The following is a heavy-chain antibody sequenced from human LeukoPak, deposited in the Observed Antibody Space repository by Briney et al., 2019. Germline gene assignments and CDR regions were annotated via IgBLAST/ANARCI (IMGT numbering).Heavy chain of an antibody. J-gene: IGHJ4*02. Sequence: QPGGSLRLSCAASGFTFSSYAMSWVRQAPGKGLEWVSAISGSGGSTYYADSVKGRFTISRDNSKNTLYLQTNSLRAEDTAVYYCAKDRGYSGYAWAFDYWGQGTLVTVSS. CDR1: GFTFSSYA. CDR3: AKDRGYSGYAWAFDY. D-gene: IGHD5-12*01. CDR2: ISGSGGST. V-gene: IGHV3-23*01.